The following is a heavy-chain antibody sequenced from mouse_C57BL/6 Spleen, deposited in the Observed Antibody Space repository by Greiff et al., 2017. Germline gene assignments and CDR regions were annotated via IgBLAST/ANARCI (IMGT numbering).Heavy chain of an antibody. D-gene: IGHD3-3*01. CDR2: ISDGGSYT. V-gene: IGHV5-4*01. CDR3: ARDQVGQGYFDV. CDR1: GFTFSSYA. Sequence: EVHLVESGGGLVKPGGSLKLSCAASGFTFSSYAMSWVRQTPEKRLEWVATISDGGSYTYYPDNVKGRFTISRDNAKNNLYLQMSHLKSEDTAMYYCARDQVGQGYFDVCGTGTTVTVSS. J-gene: IGHJ1*03.